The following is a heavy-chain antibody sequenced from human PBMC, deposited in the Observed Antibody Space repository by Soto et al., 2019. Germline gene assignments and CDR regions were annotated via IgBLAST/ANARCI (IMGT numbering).Heavy chain of an antibody. CDR2: MSCSVRYT. D-gene: IGHD3-22*01. Sequence: PGESLRLSCDVSAFTFSYYYMSWLRQAPGKGMEWVSYMSCSVRYTNYADSVKGRFTISRDNAKNSLYLQMNNLRAEDTAVYYCARGGYYYDSGDYYYTFDYWGQGTLVTVSS. CDR3: ARGGYYYDSGDYYYTFDY. J-gene: IGHJ4*02. CDR1: AFTFSYYY. V-gene: IGHV3-11*06.